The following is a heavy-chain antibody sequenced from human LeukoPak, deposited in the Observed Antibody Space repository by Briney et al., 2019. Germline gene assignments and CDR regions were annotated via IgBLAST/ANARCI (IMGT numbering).Heavy chain of an antibody. Sequence: GGSLRLSCAASGFTFSSYGMSWVRQAPGKGLEWVSAISANGGSTYYADSVKGRFAISRDNSKNTLYLQMNNLRAEDTALYYCASQNPYMDIWGKGATVTISS. CDR1: GFTFSSYG. V-gene: IGHV3-23*01. J-gene: IGHJ6*03. CDR3: ASQNPYMDI. CDR2: ISANGGST.